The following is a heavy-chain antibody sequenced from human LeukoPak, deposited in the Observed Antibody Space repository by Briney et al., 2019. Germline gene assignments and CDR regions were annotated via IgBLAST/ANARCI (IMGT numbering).Heavy chain of an antibody. V-gene: IGHV1-58*02. D-gene: IGHD5-18*01. Sequence: SVKVSCKASGFTFTSSAMQWVRQARGQRLEWIGWIVVGSGNTNYAQKFQERVTITRDMSTSTAYMELSSLRSEDTAVYYCAADLRGYSYGSYYYYYGMDVWGQGATVTVSS. CDR2: IVVGSGNT. J-gene: IGHJ6*02. CDR3: AADLRGYSYGSYYYYYGMDV. CDR1: GFTFTSSA.